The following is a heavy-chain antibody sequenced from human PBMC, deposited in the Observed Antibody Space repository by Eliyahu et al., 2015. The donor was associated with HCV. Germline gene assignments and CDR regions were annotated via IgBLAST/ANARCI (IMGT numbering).Heavy chain of an antibody. CDR1: GYTFTSYA. CDR2: INGGNDNT. V-gene: IGHV1-3*01. CDR3: ARCGRLGNWFDP. J-gene: IGHJ5*02. D-gene: IGHD1-26*01. Sequence: QVQLVQSGAEVKKPGASVKVSCKASGYTFTSYAIHWVRQAPGQRLEWMGWINGGNDNTKYSQKFQGRVTITRDTSATIAYMELSSLRSEDTAVYYCARCGRLGNWFDPWGQGTLVTVSS.